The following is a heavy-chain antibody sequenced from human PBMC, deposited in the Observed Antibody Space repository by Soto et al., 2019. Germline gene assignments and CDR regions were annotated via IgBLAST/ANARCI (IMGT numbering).Heavy chain of an antibody. CDR3: ARSFDILTATNWFDP. CDR1: GYSFTSYW. V-gene: IGHV5-51*01. D-gene: IGHD3-9*01. Sequence: GESLKISCKGSGYSFTSYWIGWVRQMPGKGLEWMGIIYPGDSDTRYSPSFQGQVTISADKSISTAYLQWSSLKASDTAMYYCARSFDILTATNWFDPWGQGTLVTVSS. CDR2: IYPGDSDT. J-gene: IGHJ5*02.